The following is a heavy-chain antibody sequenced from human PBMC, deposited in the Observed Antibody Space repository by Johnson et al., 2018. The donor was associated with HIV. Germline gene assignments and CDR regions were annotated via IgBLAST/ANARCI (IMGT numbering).Heavy chain of an antibody. J-gene: IGHJ3*02. CDR2: IKQDGSEK. D-gene: IGHD5-18*01. CDR1: GFTFSSYW. Sequence: VQLVESGGGLVQPGGSLRLSCAASGFTFSSYWMSWVRQAPGKGLEWVANIKQDGSEKYYVDSVKGRFTISRDNAKNSLYLQMNSLRAEDTAVYYCASHLLGYSYGLDAFDICGQGTMVTVSS. V-gene: IGHV3-7*01. CDR3: ASHLLGYSYGLDAFDI.